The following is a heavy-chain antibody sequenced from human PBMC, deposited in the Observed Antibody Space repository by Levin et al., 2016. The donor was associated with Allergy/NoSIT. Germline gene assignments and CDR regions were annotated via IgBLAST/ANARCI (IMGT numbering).Heavy chain of an antibody. CDR1: GFTLSNAW. Sequence: GESLKISCAASGFTLSNAWMSWVRQAPGKGLEWVGRIKKNTDGGTTDYAAPVQGRFTISRDDSKNILYLQMNSLKTEDTAMYYCTTDLSMVPHTIYWGQGTLVTVSS. CDR3: TTDLSMVPHTIY. D-gene: IGHD3-10*01. CDR2: IKKNTDGGTT. J-gene: IGHJ4*02. V-gene: IGHV3-15*01.